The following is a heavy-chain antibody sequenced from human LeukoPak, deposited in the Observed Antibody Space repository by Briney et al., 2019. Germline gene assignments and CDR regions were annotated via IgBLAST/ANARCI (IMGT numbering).Heavy chain of an antibody. CDR1: GFTFSGYY. Sequence: KTGGSLRLSCAASGFTFSGYYMSWIRQAPGKGLEWVSYIRSSGSTIYYADSVKGRFTISRDNAKNSLYLQMNSLRAEDTAVYYCARGLRYQLLSLLLGYYMDVWGKGTTVTVSS. J-gene: IGHJ6*03. V-gene: IGHV3-11*01. CDR2: IRSSGSTI. CDR3: ARGLRYQLLSLLLGYYMDV. D-gene: IGHD2-2*01.